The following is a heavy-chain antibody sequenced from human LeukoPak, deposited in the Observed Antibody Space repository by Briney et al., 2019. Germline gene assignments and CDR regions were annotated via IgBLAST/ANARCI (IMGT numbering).Heavy chain of an antibody. CDR2: IYSSGST. CDR3: ARRPSFGDTYYDILTGYYNPPYYFDY. D-gene: IGHD3-9*01. J-gene: IGHJ4*02. V-gene: IGHV4-31*03. CDR1: GGSISSGGYY. Sequence: PSETLSLTCTVSGGSISSGGYYWSWIRQHPGKGLEWIGYIYSSGSTYYNPSLKSRVTISVDTSKNQFSLKLSSVTAADTAVYYCARRPSFGDTYYDILTGYYNPPYYFDYWGQGTLVTVSS.